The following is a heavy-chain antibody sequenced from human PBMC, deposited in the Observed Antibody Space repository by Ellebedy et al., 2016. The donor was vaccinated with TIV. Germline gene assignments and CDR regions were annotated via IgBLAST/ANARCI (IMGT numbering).Heavy chain of an antibody. J-gene: IGHJ4*02. V-gene: IGHV3-48*02. CDR2: ISSFTSPT. Sequence: GESLKISCEASGCSFSHYSMNWVRPAPGQGLEWVSYISSFTSPTYYADSVKGRFTMSRDNAKNSLYLQMNSLTDDDTAVYYCAREAIAGAAFDLWGQGTLVTVSS. CDR1: GCSFSHYS. CDR3: AREAIAGAAFDL. D-gene: IGHD1-26*01.